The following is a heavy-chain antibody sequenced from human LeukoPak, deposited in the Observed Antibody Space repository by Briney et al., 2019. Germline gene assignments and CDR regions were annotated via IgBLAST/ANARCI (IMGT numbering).Heavy chain of an antibody. V-gene: IGHV3-48*01. D-gene: IGHD6-19*01. CDR2: IGTSGNTI. J-gene: IGHJ4*02. CDR3: ARDQWLDY. CDR1: GFTFSGYI. Sequence: GGSLRLSCAASGFTFSGYIMNWVRQAPGKGLEWVSFIGTSGNTIYYADSVKGRFTVSRDNAKNSLYRQMNSLRAEDTAVYYCARDQWLDYWGQGTLVTVSS.